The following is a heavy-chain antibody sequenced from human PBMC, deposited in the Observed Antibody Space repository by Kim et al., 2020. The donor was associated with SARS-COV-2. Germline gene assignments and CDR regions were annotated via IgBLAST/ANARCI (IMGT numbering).Heavy chain of an antibody. Sequence: GGSLRLSCAASGFLFSSFAMHWVRRAPGKGLEWVAVISGDGSSKNYADSVKGRLTISRDDSKNTLYLQMNSLTAEDTAVYYCAKRTYYGGRQYFDLWGQGTLVTVSS. V-gene: IGHV3-30-3*01. CDR3: AKRTYYGGRQYFDL. J-gene: IGHJ4*02. CDR1: GFLFSSFA. CDR2: ISGDGSSK. D-gene: IGHD3-16*01.